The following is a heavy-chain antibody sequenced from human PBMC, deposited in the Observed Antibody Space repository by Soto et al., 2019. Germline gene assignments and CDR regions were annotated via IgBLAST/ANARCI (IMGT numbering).Heavy chain of an antibody. CDR3: ARGPGGPDGPGDY. J-gene: IGHJ4*02. Sequence: QVQLVQSGAEVKKPGASVKVSCKASGYTFTSYAMHWVSQAPGQRLEWMGWINAGNGNTKYSKKFQDRVTITRDTSASKAYMELSSLRSEDTAVYYCARGPGGPDGPGDYWGQGTLVTVSS. CDR1: GYTFTSYA. CDR2: INAGNGNT. V-gene: IGHV1-3*01. D-gene: IGHD2-15*01.